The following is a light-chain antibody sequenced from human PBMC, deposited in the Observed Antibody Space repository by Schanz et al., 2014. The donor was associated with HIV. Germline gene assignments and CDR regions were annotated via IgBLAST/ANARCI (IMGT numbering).Light chain of an antibody. CDR1: SGSVSTSYY. V-gene: IGLV8-61*01. CDR3: MLYMGSAIYV. Sequence: QTVVTQEPSFSVSPGGTVTLTCGLSSGSVSTSYYPSWYQQTPGQSPRTLIYSTNSRSSGVPDRFSGSILGNKAALTITGAQADDECDYYCMLYMGSAIYVFGGGTKLTVL. CDR2: STN. J-gene: IGLJ3*02.